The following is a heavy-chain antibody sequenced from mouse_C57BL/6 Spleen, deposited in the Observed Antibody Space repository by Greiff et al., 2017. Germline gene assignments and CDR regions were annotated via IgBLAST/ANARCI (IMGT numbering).Heavy chain of an antibody. V-gene: IGHV1-59*01. CDR1: GYTFTSYW. CDR2: IDPSDSYT. CDR3: ARYNYYGSSGY. Sequence: QVQLQQPGAELVRPGTSVKLSCKASGYTFTSYWMHWVKQRPGQGLEWIGVIDPSDSYTNYNQKFKGKATLTVDTSSSTAYMQLSSLTSADSAVYYCARYNYYGSSGYWGQGTTLTVSS. J-gene: IGHJ2*01. D-gene: IGHD1-1*01.